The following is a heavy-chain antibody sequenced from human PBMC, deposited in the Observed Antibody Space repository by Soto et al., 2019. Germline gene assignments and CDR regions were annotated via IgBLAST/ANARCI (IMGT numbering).Heavy chain of an antibody. Sequence: PGGSLRLSCAASGFTFSSYGMHWVRQAPGKGLEWVAVISYDGSNKYYADSVKGRFTISRDNSKNTLFLQMHSLRAEDTAVYYCAKAATSHYYYYMDVWGKGTTVTVSS. D-gene: IGHD2-2*01. V-gene: IGHV3-30*18. CDR2: ISYDGSNK. J-gene: IGHJ6*03. CDR1: GFTFSSYG. CDR3: AKAATSHYYYYMDV.